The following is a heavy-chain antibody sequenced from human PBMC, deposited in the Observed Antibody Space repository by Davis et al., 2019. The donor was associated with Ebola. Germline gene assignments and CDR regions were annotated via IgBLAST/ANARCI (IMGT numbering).Heavy chain of an antibody. D-gene: IGHD3-22*01. CDR2: IYYSGST. CDR3: ATIPYYYDSSGYS. CDR1: GGSISSSSYY. V-gene: IGHV4-39*01. Sequence: SETLSLTCTVSGGSISSSSYYWGWIRQPPGKGLEWIGSIYYSGSTYYNPSLKSRVTISVDTSKNQFSLKLSSVTAADTAVYYCATIPYYYDSSGYSWGQGTLVTVSS. J-gene: IGHJ5*02.